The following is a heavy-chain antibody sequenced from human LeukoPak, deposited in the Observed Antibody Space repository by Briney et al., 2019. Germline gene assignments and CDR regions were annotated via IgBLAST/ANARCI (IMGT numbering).Heavy chain of an antibody. J-gene: IGHJ6*03. V-gene: IGHV4-39*07. Sequence: SETLSLTCTVSGGSISSSSYYWGWIRQPPGKGLEWIGSIYYSGSTYYNLSLKSRVTISVDTSKNQFSLKLSSVTAADTAVYYCARERGHWDRGSYYYYMDVWGKGTTVTVSS. D-gene: IGHD5/OR15-5a*01. CDR2: IYYSGST. CDR1: GGSISSSSYY. CDR3: ARERGHWDRGSYYYYMDV.